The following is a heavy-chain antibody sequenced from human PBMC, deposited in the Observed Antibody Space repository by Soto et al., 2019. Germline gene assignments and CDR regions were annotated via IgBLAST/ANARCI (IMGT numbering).Heavy chain of an antibody. J-gene: IGHJ4*02. Sequence: QVQLVQSGAEVKKPGASVKVSCKASGYTFTSYDINWVRQATGQGLEGMGWMNPNSGNTGSAQKFQGRVTMTRNTSISTAYMEMSSLRSEDTAVDYCARNHSSSWRFDYWGQGTLVTVSS. CDR2: MNPNSGNT. V-gene: IGHV1-8*01. D-gene: IGHD6-13*01. CDR3: ARNHSSSWRFDY. CDR1: GYTFTSYD.